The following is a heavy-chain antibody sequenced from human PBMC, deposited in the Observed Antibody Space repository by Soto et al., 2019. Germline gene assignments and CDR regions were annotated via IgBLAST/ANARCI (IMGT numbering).Heavy chain of an antibody. CDR3: SRRYSSYYYGMDV. Sequence: QVQLVESGGGVVQPGRSLRLSCAASGFTFSSYAMHWVRQAPGKGLEWVAVISYDGSNKYYADSVKGRFTISRDNSKNTLYLQMNSLRAEDTAVYYCSRRYSSYYYGMDVWGQVTTVTVSS. CDR2: ISYDGSNK. V-gene: IGHV3-30-3*01. CDR1: GFTFSSYA. D-gene: IGHD6-19*01. J-gene: IGHJ6*02.